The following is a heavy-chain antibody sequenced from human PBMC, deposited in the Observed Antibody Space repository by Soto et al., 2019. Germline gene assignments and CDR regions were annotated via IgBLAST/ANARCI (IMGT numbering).Heavy chain of an antibody. Sequence: SETLSLTCTVSGGSISSYYWSWIRQPPGKGLEWIGYIYYSGSTNYNPSLKSRFTISVDTSKNQFSLKLSSGTAADTAVYYCARGGGYDFWSGYADYWGQGTLVTVSS. CDR1: GGSISSYY. D-gene: IGHD3-3*01. CDR3: ARGGGYDFWSGYADY. V-gene: IGHV4-59*01. J-gene: IGHJ4*02. CDR2: IYYSGST.